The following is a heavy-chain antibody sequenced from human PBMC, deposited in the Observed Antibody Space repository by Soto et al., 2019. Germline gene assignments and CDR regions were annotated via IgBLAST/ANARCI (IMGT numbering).Heavy chain of an antibody. V-gene: IGHV3-23*01. CDR3: AKEDGYCSSSSCPFGLDV. CDR1: GFIFGSYA. D-gene: IGHD2-2*03. J-gene: IGHJ6*02. CDR2: ISASGDFT. Sequence: PGGSLRLSCAASGFIFGSYAMGWVRQAPGKGLERVSDISASGDFTFYADSVKGRFTISRDNSKNTLYLQMNSLRADDTAVYFCAKEDGYCSSSSCPFGLDVWGQGTTVTVSS.